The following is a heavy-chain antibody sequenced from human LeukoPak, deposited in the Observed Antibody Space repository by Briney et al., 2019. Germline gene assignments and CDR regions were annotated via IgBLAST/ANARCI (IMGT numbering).Heavy chain of an antibody. Sequence: GGSLRLSCAASGFTFSDYYMSWIRQAPGEGLEWVSRISGSTISYADFVKGRFTISRDNAKNSLFMQMNSLRGDDTAVYYCARGGLRVADNWGQGTLVTVSS. CDR3: ARGGLRVADN. J-gene: IGHJ4*02. CDR1: GFTFSDYY. CDR2: ISGSTI. D-gene: IGHD2-21*01. V-gene: IGHV3-11*01.